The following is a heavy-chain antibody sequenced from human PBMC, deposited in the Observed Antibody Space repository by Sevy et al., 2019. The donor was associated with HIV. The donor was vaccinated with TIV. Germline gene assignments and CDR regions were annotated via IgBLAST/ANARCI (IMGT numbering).Heavy chain of an antibody. V-gene: IGHV3-7*01. J-gene: IGHJ4*02. Sequence: GGSLRLSCAASGFTFNTYWLSWARQAPGKGLEWVANIEENGVAVDYVDSVEGRFTISRDNAKKSLFLQLNRLRVEDTAMYYCAGGREAECSGATCDGHFEFWGLGTLVTVSS. CDR3: AGGREAECSGATCDGHFEF. CDR1: GFTFNTYW. D-gene: IGHD2-15*01. CDR2: IEENGVAV.